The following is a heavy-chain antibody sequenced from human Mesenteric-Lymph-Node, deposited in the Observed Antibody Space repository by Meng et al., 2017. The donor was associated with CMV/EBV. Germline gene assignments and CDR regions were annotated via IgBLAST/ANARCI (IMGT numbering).Heavy chain of an antibody. V-gene: IGHV3-74*01. CDR1: GFTFSSYW. Sequence: GESLKISCAASGFTFSSYWMHWVRQAPGKGLVWVSRINSDGSSTSYADSVKGRFTISRDNAKNTLYLQMNSLRVEDTAVYYCAKGNYDTSMDHWGQGTLVTVSS. J-gene: IGHJ4*02. CDR2: INSDGSST. D-gene: IGHD5-18*01. CDR3: AKGNYDTSMDH.